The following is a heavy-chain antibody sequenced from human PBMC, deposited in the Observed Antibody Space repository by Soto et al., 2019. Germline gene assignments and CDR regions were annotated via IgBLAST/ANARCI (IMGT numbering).Heavy chain of an antibody. CDR3: ARGGPYSSGWYISWFDP. Sequence: VQLVQSGAEVKEPGSSVKVSCKASGGTFSSYAISWVRQAPGQGHEWMEGIIPIFGTANYAQKFQGRVTITADESTSPAYMELSSLRSEYTAVYYCARGGPYSSGWYISWFDPWGQGTLVTVSS. D-gene: IGHD6-19*01. CDR1: GGTFSSYA. CDR2: IIPIFGTA. J-gene: IGHJ5*02. V-gene: IGHV1-69*12.